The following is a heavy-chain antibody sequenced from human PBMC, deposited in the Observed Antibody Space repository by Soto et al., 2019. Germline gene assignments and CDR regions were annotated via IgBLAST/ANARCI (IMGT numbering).Heavy chain of an antibody. Sequence: SVKVSCKASGYTFTSYDINWVRQATGQGLEWMGWMNPNSGNTGYAQKFQGRVTMTRNTSISTAYMELSSLRSEDTAVYYCARANSGYDSYYFDYWGQGTLVTVSS. CDR3: ARANSGYDSYYFDY. CDR1: GYTFTSYD. D-gene: IGHD5-12*01. CDR2: MNPNSGNT. J-gene: IGHJ4*02. V-gene: IGHV1-8*01.